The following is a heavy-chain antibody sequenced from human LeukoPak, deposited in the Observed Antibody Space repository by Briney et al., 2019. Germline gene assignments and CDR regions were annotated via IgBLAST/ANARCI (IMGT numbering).Heavy chain of an antibody. J-gene: IGHJ6*03. CDR1: GGPISSGGYY. CDR3: AKGVVPAAPSYYYYYMDV. Sequence: TLFLTCTVSGGPISSGGYYWSWIRQHPGKGLEWIGYFYYSGSTYYNPSLKSRVTISVDTSKNQFSLRLSSVTAADTAVYYCAKGVVPAAPSYYYYYMDVWGKGTTVTVSS. CDR2: FYYSGST. V-gene: IGHV4-31*03. D-gene: IGHD2-2*01.